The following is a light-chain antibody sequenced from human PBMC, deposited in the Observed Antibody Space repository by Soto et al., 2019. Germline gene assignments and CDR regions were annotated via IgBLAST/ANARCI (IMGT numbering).Light chain of an antibody. Sequence: QSALTQPASVSGSPGQSFTISCTGTSSDVGAHHSVSWYQQHPGKAPKLIIFDVSNQPSGVSNRFSGSKSGNTASLTISGLHAEDDADYYCSSFTDTGTVMFGGGTKLTVL. J-gene: IGLJ3*02. CDR3: SSFTDTGTVM. V-gene: IGLV2-14*03. CDR2: DVS. CDR1: SSDVGAHHS.